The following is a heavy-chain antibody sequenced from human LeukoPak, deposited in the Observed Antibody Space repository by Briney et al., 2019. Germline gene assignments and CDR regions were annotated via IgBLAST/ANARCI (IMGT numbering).Heavy chain of an antibody. CDR1: GYTFTDYY. Sequence: ASVKISCKVSGYTFTDYYMHWVQQAPGQGLEWMGLVDPEDGETIYAEKFQGRVTITADTSTDTAYMELISLRSEDTAVYYCATGVVPAAIDLDAFDIWGQGTMVTVSS. D-gene: IGHD2-2*01. CDR3: ATGVVPAAIDLDAFDI. V-gene: IGHV1-69-2*01. J-gene: IGHJ3*02. CDR2: VDPEDGET.